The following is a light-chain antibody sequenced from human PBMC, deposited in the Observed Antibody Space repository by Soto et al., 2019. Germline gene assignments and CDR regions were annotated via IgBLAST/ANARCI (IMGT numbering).Light chain of an antibody. Sequence: QSVLTQPASVSGSPGQSITISCTGTSSDVGSYNYVSWYQQHPGKAPKLMIYEVSNRPSGVSNRFSGSKSGNTASLTISGLQAEDEADYYCSSYTSSSFNYVFGAGTKLTVL. CDR1: SSDVGSYNY. CDR3: SSYTSSSFNYV. CDR2: EVS. V-gene: IGLV2-14*01. J-gene: IGLJ1*01.